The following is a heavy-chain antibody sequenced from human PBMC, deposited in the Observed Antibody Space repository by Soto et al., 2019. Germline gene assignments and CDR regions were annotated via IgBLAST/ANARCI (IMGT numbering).Heavy chain of an antibody. Sequence: LSLTCAVYGGSFSGYYWSWIRQPPGKGLEWIGEINHSGSTNYNPSLKSRVTISVDTSKNQFSLKLSSVTAAGTAVYYCARAHATGYSSSWYAWAAGGMLQGFDYWGQGTLVTVSS. CDR1: GGSFSGYY. V-gene: IGHV4-34*01. CDR2: INHSGST. D-gene: IGHD6-13*01. J-gene: IGHJ4*02. CDR3: ARAHATGYSSSWYAWAAGGMLQGFDY.